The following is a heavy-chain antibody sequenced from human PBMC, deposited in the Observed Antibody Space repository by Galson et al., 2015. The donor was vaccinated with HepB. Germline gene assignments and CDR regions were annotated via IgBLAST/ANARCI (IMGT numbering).Heavy chain of an antibody. V-gene: IGHV3-23*01. D-gene: IGHD5-12*01. CDR1: GFTFSSYA. Sequence: SLRLSCAASGFTFSSYAMSWVRQAPGKGLEWVSAISGSGGSTYYADSVKGRFTISRDNSKNTLYLQMNSLRAEDTAVYYCAKDGQWLRSLYSDYWGQGTLVTVSS. CDR2: ISGSGGST. J-gene: IGHJ4*02. CDR3: AKDGQWLRSLYSDY.